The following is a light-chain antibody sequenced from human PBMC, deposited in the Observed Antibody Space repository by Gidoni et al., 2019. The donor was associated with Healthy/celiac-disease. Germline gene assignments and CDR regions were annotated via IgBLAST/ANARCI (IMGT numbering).Light chain of an antibody. J-gene: IGKJ1*01. Sequence: LQITQSPSSLSASVGDRVTITCRASQSISSYLNWYQQKPGKAPKLLIYAASSLQSGVPSRFSGSGSGTDFTLTISSLQPEDFATYYCQQSYSTPRTFXXXTKVEIK. V-gene: IGKV1-39*01. CDR2: AAS. CDR3: QQSYSTPRT. CDR1: QSISSY.